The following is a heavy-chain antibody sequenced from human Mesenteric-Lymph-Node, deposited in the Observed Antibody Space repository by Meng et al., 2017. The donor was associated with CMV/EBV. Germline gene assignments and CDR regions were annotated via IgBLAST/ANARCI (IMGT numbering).Heavy chain of an antibody. CDR1: GGTFSSYT. CDR2: IIPILGIA. J-gene: IGHJ4*02. V-gene: IGHV1-69*02. D-gene: IGHD1-26*01. Sequence: SVKVSCKASGGTFSSYTISWVRQAPGQGLEWMGRIIPILGIANYAQKFQGRVTITADKSTSTAYMELSSLRSEDTAVYYCARGLWRSGSYFLTSHWGQGTLVTVSS. CDR3: ARGLWRSGSYFLTSH.